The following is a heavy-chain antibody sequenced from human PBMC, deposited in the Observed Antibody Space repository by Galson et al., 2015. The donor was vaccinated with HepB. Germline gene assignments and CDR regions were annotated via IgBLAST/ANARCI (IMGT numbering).Heavy chain of an antibody. V-gene: IGHV1-58*01. CDR2: IVVGSGNT. D-gene: IGHD6-13*01. J-gene: IGHJ4*02. CDR3: AAEAAAGTSSFDY. CDR1: GFTFTSSA. Sequence: SVKVSCKASGFTFTSSAVQWVRQARGQRLEWIGWIVVGSGNTNYAQKFQERVTITRDMSTSTAYMELSSLRSEDTAMYYCAAEAAAGTSSFDYWGQGTLVTVSS.